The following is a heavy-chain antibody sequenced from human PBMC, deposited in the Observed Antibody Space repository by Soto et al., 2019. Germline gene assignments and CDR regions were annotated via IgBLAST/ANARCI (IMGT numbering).Heavy chain of an antibody. J-gene: IGHJ3*02. CDR3: ARHKRYCSGGSCYLDAFDI. D-gene: IGHD2-15*01. V-gene: IGHV5-51*01. CDR1: GYSFTSYW. Sequence: GESLKISCKGSGYSFTSYWIGWVRQMPGKGLEWMGIIYPGDSDTRYSPSFQGQVTISADKSISTAHLQWSSLKASDTAMYYCARHKRYCSGGSCYLDAFDIWGQGTMVTVSS. CDR2: IYPGDSDT.